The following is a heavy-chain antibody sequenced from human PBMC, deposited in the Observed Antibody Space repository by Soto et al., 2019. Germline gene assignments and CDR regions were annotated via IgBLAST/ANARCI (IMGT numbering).Heavy chain of an antibody. CDR3: ARMSYFYDKWYFDL. CDR2: VYYSGTT. CDR1: GASINNNDYY. D-gene: IGHD3-22*01. J-gene: IGHJ2*01. Sequence: PSETLSLTCTVSGASINNNDYYWSWIRQTPGKGLEWIGYVYYSGTTDYIPSLKSRLSMSIDKYQNQFTLKLNSVTAADTATYYCARMSYFYDKWYFDLWGRGTMVTVS. V-gene: IGHV4-30-4*01.